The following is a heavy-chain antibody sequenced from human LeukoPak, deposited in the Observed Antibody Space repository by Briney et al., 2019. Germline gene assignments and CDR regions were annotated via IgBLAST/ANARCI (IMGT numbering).Heavy chain of an antibody. CDR2: IYYSKNT. V-gene: IGHV4-39*01. D-gene: IGHD5-18*01. J-gene: IGHJ4*02. CDR1: GGSISSSSAY. CDR3: VSPRGFSYGYFDY. Sequence: SETLSLTCTVSGGSISSSSAYWGWIRQPPGKGLELIGSIYYSKNTYYKPSLKSRVTISADTSKNQFSLTLGSVSATDTAVYYCVSPRGFSYGYFDYWGQGTLVTVSS.